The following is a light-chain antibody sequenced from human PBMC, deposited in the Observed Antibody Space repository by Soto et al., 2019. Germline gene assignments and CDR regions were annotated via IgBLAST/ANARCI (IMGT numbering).Light chain of an antibody. CDR3: QQYVRSPWT. CDR1: QSVSSGY. CDR2: GTS. V-gene: IGKV3-20*01. Sequence: EIVLTQSPGTLSLSPGESATLSCRASQSVSSGYLAWYQQKGGQPPRLLIFGTSSRATDIPDRFSGSGSGTAFTLTISRLEPEDSAVYYCQQYVRSPWTFGQGTEVEI. J-gene: IGKJ1*01.